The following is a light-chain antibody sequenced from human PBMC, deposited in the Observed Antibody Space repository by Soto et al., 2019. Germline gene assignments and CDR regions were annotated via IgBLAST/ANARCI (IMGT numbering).Light chain of an antibody. Sequence: DIQMTQSPSSLSASVGDRVTITCRASQGISNYLAWYQQKPGKVPKLLIYAASTLQSGVPSRFSGRGSGTDFTLTISSLQPEDVATYYCQKYNSAPEFGQGTKVEIQ. CDR2: AAS. CDR3: QKYNSAPE. J-gene: IGKJ1*01. V-gene: IGKV1-27*01. CDR1: QGISNY.